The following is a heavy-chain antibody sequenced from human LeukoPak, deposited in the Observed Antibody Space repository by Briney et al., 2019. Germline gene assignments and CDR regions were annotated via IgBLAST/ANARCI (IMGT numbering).Heavy chain of an antibody. D-gene: IGHD6-13*01. CDR2: TRSRTYGGTT. CDR3: TRTYSSSWSWCFDY. Sequence: GGSLRLSCAASGFTFSSYSMNWVRQAPGKGLEWVGFTRSRTYGGTTEYAESVKGRFTISRDDSKSIAYLQMNSLKTEDTAVYYCTRTYSSSWSWCFDYWGQGTLVTVSS. CDR1: GFTFSSYS. V-gene: IGHV3-49*04. J-gene: IGHJ4*02.